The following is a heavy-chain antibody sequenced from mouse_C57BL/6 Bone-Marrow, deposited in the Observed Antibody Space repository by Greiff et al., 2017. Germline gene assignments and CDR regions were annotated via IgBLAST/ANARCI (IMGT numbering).Heavy chain of an antibody. CDR1: GFTFTDYY. Sequence: EVKLMESGGGLVQPGGSLSLSCAASGFTFTDYYMSWVRQPPGKALEWLGFIRNKANGYTTEYSASVKGRFTISRDNSQSILYLQMNALRAEDSATYYCARYPSLSWYFDVWGTGTTVTVSS. D-gene: IGHD6-2*01. J-gene: IGHJ1*03. CDR2: IRNKANGYTT. CDR3: ARYPSLSWYFDV. V-gene: IGHV7-3*01.